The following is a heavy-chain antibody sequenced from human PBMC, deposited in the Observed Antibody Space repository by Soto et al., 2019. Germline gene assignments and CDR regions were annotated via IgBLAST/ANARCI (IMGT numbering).Heavy chain of an antibody. V-gene: IGHV1-69*01. D-gene: IGHD5-18*01. Sequence: QVQLVQSGAEVKKPGSSVKVSCKASGGTFSSYAISWVRQAPGQGLEWMGGIIPIFGTANYAQKFQGRVTITADESTSTGYMELSSLRSEDTAVYYCARVGYSYGYVPYYFDYWGQGTLVTVSS. CDR2: IIPIFGTA. CDR3: ARVGYSYGYVPYYFDY. CDR1: GGTFSSYA. J-gene: IGHJ4*02.